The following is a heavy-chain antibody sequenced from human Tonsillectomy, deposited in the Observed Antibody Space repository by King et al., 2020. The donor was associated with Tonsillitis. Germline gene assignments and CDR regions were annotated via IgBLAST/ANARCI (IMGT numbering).Heavy chain of an antibody. J-gene: IGHJ4*02. CDR1: VGSISSYY. V-gene: IGHV4-59*01. CDR3: AREDNYYFDY. CDR2: IYYSGST. Sequence: MQLQESGPGLVKPSETLSLTCTVSVGSISSYYLSGIRQPPGKGMEWIGDIYYSGSTNYNPSLKSRVTISVDTSKNQFSLKLSSVTAADTAVYYCAREDNYYFDYWGQGTLVTVSS. D-gene: IGHD1-1*01.